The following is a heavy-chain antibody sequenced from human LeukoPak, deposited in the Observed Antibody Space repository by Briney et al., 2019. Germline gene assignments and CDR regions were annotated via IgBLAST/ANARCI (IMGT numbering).Heavy chain of an antibody. V-gene: IGHV4-59*01. CDR2: IYYSGST. CDR1: GGSISSYY. D-gene: IGHD3-16*01. Sequence: PSETLSLTCTVSGGSISSYYWSWIRQPPGKGLEWIGYIYYSGSTNYNPSLKSRVTISVDTSKNQFSLKLSSVTAADTAVYYCARYDPVFRWFDPWGQGTLVTVSS. CDR3: ARYDPVFRWFDP. J-gene: IGHJ5*02.